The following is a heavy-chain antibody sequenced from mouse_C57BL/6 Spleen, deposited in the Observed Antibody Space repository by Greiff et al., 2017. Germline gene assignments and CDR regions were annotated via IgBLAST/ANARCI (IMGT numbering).Heavy chain of an antibody. V-gene: IGHV1-39*01. CDR1: GYSFTDYN. CDR2: INPNHGTT. D-gene: IGHD2-3*01. CDR3: ASRRYRDGYN. Sequence: EVHLVESGPELVKPGDSVKISCKASGYSFTDYNMNWVKQSNGKRLEWIGVINPNHGTTSYKQNIKGKATLTVDQSSSTGYMQLNSLTSEEAAVYYCASRRYRDGYNWGQGTTLTV. J-gene: IGHJ2*01.